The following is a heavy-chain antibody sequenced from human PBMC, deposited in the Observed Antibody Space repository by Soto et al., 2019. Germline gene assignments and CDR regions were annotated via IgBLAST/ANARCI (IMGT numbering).Heavy chain of an antibody. V-gene: IGHV3-15*01. CDR1: GFTFSNAW. CDR3: TTDMYYYDSSGYYRFDY. Sequence: EVQLVESGGGLVKPGGSLRLSCAASGFTFSNAWMSWVRQAPGKGLEWVGRIKSKTDGGTTDYAAPVKGRFTISRDDSKNTLYLQMNSLKTEDTAVYYCTTDMYYYDSSGYYRFDYWGQGTLVTVSS. D-gene: IGHD3-22*01. J-gene: IGHJ4*02. CDR2: IKSKTDGGTT.